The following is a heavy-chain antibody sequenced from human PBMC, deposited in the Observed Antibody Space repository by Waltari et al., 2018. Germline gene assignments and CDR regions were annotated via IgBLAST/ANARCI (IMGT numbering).Heavy chain of an antibody. J-gene: IGHJ4*02. CDR3: ASQRADYADSPFDS. CDR2: ISPNSSRT. V-gene: IGHV1-46*01. Sequence: QVQLVQSGAEVKKPGASMKLSCKASANTLTNYYLHWVRQATGQGLEWMGIISPNSSRTIYDQKFRDRITVTRDTSTSTLYMEVRGLKSDDTAVYFCASQRADYADSPFDSWGQGALVTVSS. D-gene: IGHD4-17*01. CDR1: ANTLTNYY.